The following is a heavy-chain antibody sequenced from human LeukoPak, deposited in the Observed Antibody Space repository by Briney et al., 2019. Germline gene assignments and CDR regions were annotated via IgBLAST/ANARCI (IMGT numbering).Heavy chain of an antibody. J-gene: IGHJ4*02. V-gene: IGHV2-5*02. CDR2: IYWDDDR. CDR1: GFSLNTRGVG. Sequence: SGPTLVNPTQTLTLTCTFSGFSLNTRGVGVGWIRQPPGRALEWLALIYWDDDRRYSPSLKSRLTITKDTSKNQVVLTMTNMDPGDTATYFCAHRKNYYDSSVFDNWGQGTLVTVSS. D-gene: IGHD3-22*01. CDR3: AHRKNYYDSSVFDN.